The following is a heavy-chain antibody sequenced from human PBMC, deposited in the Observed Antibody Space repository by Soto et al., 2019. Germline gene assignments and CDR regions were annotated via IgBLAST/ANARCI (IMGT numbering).Heavy chain of an antibody. D-gene: IGHD6-13*01. V-gene: IGHV5-10-1*01. CDR1: GYSFTSYW. Sequence: PGESLKISCKGSGYSFTSYWISWVRQMPGKGLEWMGRIDPSDSYTNYSPSFQGHVTISADKSISTAYLQWSSLKASDTAMYYCARAGAYSSSSDWFDPWGQGTLVTVSS. CDR3: ARAGAYSSSSDWFDP. J-gene: IGHJ5*02. CDR2: IDPSDSYT.